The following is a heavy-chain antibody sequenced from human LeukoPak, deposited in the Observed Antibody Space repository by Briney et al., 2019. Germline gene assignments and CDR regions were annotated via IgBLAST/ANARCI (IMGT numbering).Heavy chain of an antibody. CDR1: GGSISSGSYY. CDR2: IYASGST. CDR3: ARGPLPYSSGSYYNLNYCYYMDV. V-gene: IGHV4-61*02. Sequence: PSQTLSLTCTVSGGSISSGSYYWSWIRQPAGKGLEWIGRIYASGSTNYNPSLKSRVTISVDTSKNQFSLKLSSVTAADTAVYYCARGPLPYSSGSYYNLNYCYYMDVWGKGTTVTISS. D-gene: IGHD3-10*01. J-gene: IGHJ6*03.